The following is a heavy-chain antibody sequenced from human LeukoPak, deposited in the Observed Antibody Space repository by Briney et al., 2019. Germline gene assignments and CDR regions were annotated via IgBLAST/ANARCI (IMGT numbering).Heavy chain of an antibody. V-gene: IGHV3-21*01. J-gene: IGHJ4*02. D-gene: IGHD2-2*01. CDR1: GFTFSSYS. CDR3: ARTRYQLRTIDY. Sequence: GGSLRLSCAASGFTFSSYSMNWVRQAPGKGLEWVSSISSSSSYIYYADSVKGRFTISRDNPKNSLYLQMNSLRAEDTAVYYCARTRYQLRTIDYWGQGTLVTVSS. CDR2: ISSSSSYI.